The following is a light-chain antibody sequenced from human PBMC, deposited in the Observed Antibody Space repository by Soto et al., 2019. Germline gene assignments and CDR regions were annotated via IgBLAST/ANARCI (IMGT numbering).Light chain of an antibody. J-gene: IGLJ3*02. CDR1: NSDIGGYNY. V-gene: IGLV2-14*01. CDR3: SSYTSSSTGV. CDR2: EVS. Sequence: QSVLTQPASVSGSPGQSITISCTGTNSDIGGYNYVSWHQQHPGKAPKLMIYEVSNRPSGVSNRFSGSKSDNTASLTISGLQAEDEADYYCSSYTSSSTGVFGGGTKLTVL.